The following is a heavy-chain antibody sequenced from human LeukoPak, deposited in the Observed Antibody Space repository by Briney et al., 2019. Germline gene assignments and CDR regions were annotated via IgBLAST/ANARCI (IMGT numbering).Heavy chain of an antibody. D-gene: IGHD3-10*01. J-gene: IGHJ4*02. Sequence: KTSETLSLTCTVSGGSISSSSYYWGWIRQPPGKGLEWIGSIYYSGSTYYNPSLKSRVTISVDTSKNQFSLKLSSVTAADTAVYYCARDPLLWFGELLDPSPTMVENYWGQGTLVTVSS. CDR2: IYYSGST. CDR1: GGSISSSSYY. V-gene: IGHV4-39*07. CDR3: ARDPLLWFGELLDPSPTMVENY.